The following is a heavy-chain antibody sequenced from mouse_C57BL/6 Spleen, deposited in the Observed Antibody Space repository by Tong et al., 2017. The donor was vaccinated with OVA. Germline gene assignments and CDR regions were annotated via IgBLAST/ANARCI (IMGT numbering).Heavy chain of an antibody. CDR1: GYTFTSYW. CDR3: ASGGSNSLDY. D-gene: IGHD2-5*01. CDR2: IHPNSGST. V-gene: IGHV1-64*01. J-gene: IGHJ2*01. Sequence: VQLQESGAELVKPGASVKLSCKASGYTFTSYWMHWVKQSPGQGLEWIGMIHPNSGSTNYNEKFKSKATLTRDKSTSTAYMQLSSLKSEDSAIYYCASGGSNSLDYWGQGTTLTVSS.